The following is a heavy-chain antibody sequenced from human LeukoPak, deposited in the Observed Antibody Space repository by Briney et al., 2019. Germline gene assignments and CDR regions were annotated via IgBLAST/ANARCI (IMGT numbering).Heavy chain of an antibody. D-gene: IGHD2-2*02. Sequence: SETLSLTCTVSGYSFNAGYYGGWIRQPPGKGLEWIGGVSHSGDSYYNPSLKSRVTISLHTSKIQFSLNLSSVTAADTAVYYCARGRAYCSSTSCYMENWFDPWGQGTLVTVSS. CDR1: GYSFNAGYY. CDR2: VSHSGDS. J-gene: IGHJ5*02. CDR3: ARGRAYCSSTSCYMENWFDP. V-gene: IGHV4-38-2*02.